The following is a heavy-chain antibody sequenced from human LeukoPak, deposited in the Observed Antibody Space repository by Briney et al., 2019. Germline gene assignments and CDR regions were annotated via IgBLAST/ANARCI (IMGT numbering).Heavy chain of an antibody. Sequence: SETLSLTCTVSGGSISSSSYYWGWIRQPPGKGLEWIGSIYYSGSTYYNPSLKSRVTISVDTSKNQFSLKLSSVTAADTAVYCCARHSRFGVVVITHFDYWGQGTLVTVSS. V-gene: IGHV4-39*01. CDR3: ARHSRFGVVVITHFDY. J-gene: IGHJ4*02. CDR2: IYYSGST. CDR1: GGSISSSSYY. D-gene: IGHD3-22*01.